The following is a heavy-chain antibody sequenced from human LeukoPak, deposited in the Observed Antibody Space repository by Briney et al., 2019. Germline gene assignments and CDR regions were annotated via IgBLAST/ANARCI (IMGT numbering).Heavy chain of an antibody. CDR1: GYTFTSYG. CDR2: ISAYNGNT. Sequence: GASVKVSCKASGYTFTSYGISWVRQAPGQGLEWMGWISAYNGNTNYAQKLQGRVTMTTDTSTSTAYMELRSLRPDDTAVYYCARVAAGTRTSWNRLGLYYYYYYMDVWGKGTTVTVSS. D-gene: IGHD6-13*01. J-gene: IGHJ6*03. CDR3: ARVAAGTRTSWNRLGLYYYYYYMDV. V-gene: IGHV1-18*01.